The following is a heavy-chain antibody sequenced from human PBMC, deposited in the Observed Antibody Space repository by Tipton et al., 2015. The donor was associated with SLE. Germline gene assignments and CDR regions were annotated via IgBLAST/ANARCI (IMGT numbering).Heavy chain of an antibody. CDR1: GFTISSSW. CDR3: ARRHYSGPFDS. CDR2: IKQDGSEK. V-gene: IGHV3-7*01. Sequence: PLRLSCAASGFTISSSWMNWVRQAPGKGLEWVANIKQDGSEKYYVDSVKGRFTISRDNAKNSLYLQMNSLRVEDTAVYYCARRHYSGPFDSWGQGTLVTVSS. D-gene: IGHD5-12*01. J-gene: IGHJ4*02.